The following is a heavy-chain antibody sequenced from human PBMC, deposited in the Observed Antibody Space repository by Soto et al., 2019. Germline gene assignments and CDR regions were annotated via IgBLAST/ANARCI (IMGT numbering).Heavy chain of an antibody. D-gene: IGHD6-13*01. V-gene: IGHV3-7*01. CDR3: ARDQGCSSNCWGAFDI. J-gene: IGHJ3*02. Sequence: SCAASAFAFSSSWMTWVRQAPGKGLEWVANIKKDGSDKYYVDSVKGRFTISRDNAKNSLYLQMNSLRVEDTAMYFCARDQGCSSNCWGAFDIWGRGTMVTVSS. CDR2: IKKDGSDK. CDR1: AFAFSSSW.